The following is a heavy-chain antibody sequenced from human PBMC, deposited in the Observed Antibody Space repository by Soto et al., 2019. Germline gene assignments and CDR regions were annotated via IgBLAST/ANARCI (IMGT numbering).Heavy chain of an antibody. Sequence: QVHLQESGPGLVKPSQTLSLTCTVTGGSITSGGYYWNWIRQHPGKGLEWIGYMYYSGSAYYNPSLKSRVTISVDTSKNQLSLKLNSVTAADTAVYYCAGDISVWRGWFDPWGQGTLVTVAS. CDR1: GGSITSGGYY. CDR2: MYYSGSA. D-gene: IGHD6-19*01. CDR3: AGDISVWRGWFDP. J-gene: IGHJ5*02. V-gene: IGHV4-31*03.